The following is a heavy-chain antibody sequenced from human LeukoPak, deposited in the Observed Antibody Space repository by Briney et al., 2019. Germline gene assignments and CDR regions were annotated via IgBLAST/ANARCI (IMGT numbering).Heavy chain of an antibody. V-gene: IGHV4-39*01. J-gene: IGHJ5*02. CDR1: GGSISSSSYY. CDR2: IYYSGST. D-gene: IGHD2-15*01. CDR3: ARIIDVVAVIPFDP. Sequence: SETLSLTRTVSGGSISSSSYYWGWIRQPPGKRLEWSGSIYYSGSTYYNPSLKSRVTISVDTSKNQFSLKLSSVTAADTAVYYCARIIDVVAVIPFDPWGQGTLVTVSS.